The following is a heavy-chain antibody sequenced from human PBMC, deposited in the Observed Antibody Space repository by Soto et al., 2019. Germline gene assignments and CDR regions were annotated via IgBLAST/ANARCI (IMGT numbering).Heavy chain of an antibody. CDR3: ARPYEGGYSSNHHYYYALDV. D-gene: IGHD3-22*01. CDR2: IVPIFGTR. J-gene: IGHJ6*02. V-gene: IGHV1-69*05. CDR1: GGTFSSYA. Sequence: GASVKVSCKASGGTFSSYAISWVRQAPGQGLEWMGGIVPIFGTRNYAQKFQDRVTITTDESATTAHMELSNLRSEDTAVYYCARPYEGGYSSNHHYYYALDVWGQGTAVTVSS.